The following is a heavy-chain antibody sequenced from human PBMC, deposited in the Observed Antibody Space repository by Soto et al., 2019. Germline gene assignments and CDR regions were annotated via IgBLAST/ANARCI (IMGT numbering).Heavy chain of an antibody. J-gene: IGHJ4*02. CDR1: GGSISSGDYY. V-gene: IGHV4-30-4*01. CDR3: ARCHYYDSSGYAARANFDY. D-gene: IGHD3-22*01. Sequence: SETLSLTCTVSGGSISSGDYYWSWIRQPPGKGLEWIGYIYYSGSTYYNPSLKSRVTISVDTSKNQFSLKLSSVTAADTAVYYCARCHYYDSSGYAARANFDYWGQGTLVTVSS. CDR2: IYYSGST.